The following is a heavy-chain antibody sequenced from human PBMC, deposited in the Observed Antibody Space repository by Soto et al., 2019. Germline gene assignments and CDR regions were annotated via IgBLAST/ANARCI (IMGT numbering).Heavy chain of an antibody. CDR3: AKNQERELPRVIDF. Sequence: PGGSLRLSCVGSGFTFSTYSINWVRQAPGKGLEWVSSMSGSSSTTYYADSVKGRFTISRDRSKNTLYLQMSSLRAEDTALYYCAKNQERELPRVIDFWGQGTLVTVS. CDR1: GFTFSTYS. J-gene: IGHJ4*02. CDR2: MSGSSSTT. V-gene: IGHV3-23*01. D-gene: IGHD1-7*01.